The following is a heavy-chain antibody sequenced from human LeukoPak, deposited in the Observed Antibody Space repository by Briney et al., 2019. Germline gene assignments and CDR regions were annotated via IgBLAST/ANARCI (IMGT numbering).Heavy chain of an antibody. J-gene: IGHJ4*02. CDR3: ARESLVAGIGY. D-gene: IGHD6-19*01. V-gene: IGHV3-7*01. CDR2: IKQDGSEK. Sequence: PGGSLRLYCAASGFTFSSYWMSWVRQAPGKGVEWVANIKQDGSEKYYVDSVKGRFTISRDNAKNSLYLQMNSLRAEDTAVYYCARESLVAGIGYWGQGTPVTVSS. CDR1: GFTFSSYW.